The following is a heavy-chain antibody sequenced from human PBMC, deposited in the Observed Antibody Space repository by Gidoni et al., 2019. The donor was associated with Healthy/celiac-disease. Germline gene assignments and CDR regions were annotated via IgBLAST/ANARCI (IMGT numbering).Heavy chain of an antibody. J-gene: IGHJ6*02. CDR3: ARFQPAAIHGMDV. CDR2: TYYSGST. CDR1: GGSISSYY. Sequence: QVQLQESGPGLVKPSETLSLTCTVSGGSISSYYWSWIRQPPGKGLEWIGYTYYSGSTNYNPSLKSRVTISVDTSKNQFSLKLSSVTAADTAVYYCARFQPAAIHGMDVWGQGTTVTVSS. D-gene: IGHD2-2*02. V-gene: IGHV4-59*01.